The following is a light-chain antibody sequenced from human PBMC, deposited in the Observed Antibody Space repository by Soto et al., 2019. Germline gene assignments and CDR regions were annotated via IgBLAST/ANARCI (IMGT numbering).Light chain of an antibody. J-gene: IGKJ1*01. CDR3: QQYTKDPPET. CDR2: YAA. V-gene: IGKV1-27*01. Sequence: DIQMTQSPSSLSASVGDRVTFTCRASQDISHYLAWYQERPGKVPKLLIYYAANLQSGVPSRFSGSGSGTEFSLTIISLQAEDVGTYYCQQYTKDPPETFGQATKVDIK. CDR1: QDISHY.